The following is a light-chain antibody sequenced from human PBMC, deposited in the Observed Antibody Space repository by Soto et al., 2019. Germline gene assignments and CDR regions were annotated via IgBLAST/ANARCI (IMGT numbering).Light chain of an antibody. Sequence: DVVMTQSPLSLPVTLGQSASISCTSSQSLVYADGNTYLNWLQQRPGQSQRRLIYKVFNRDSVVPDRFSGSASGSEFTLTISRVEAEDIGVYYCMQTAHWPYTFCRGTNLESK. CDR3: MQTAHWPYT. CDR2: KVF. V-gene: IGKV2-30*01. CDR1: QSLVYADGNTY. J-gene: IGKJ2*01.